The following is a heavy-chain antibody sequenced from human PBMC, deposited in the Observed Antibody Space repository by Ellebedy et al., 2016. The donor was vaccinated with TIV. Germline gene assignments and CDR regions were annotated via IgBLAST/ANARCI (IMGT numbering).Heavy chain of an antibody. Sequence: GESLKISCTVSGFTFSSYAIHWVRLAPGRGLEWVTLISYDGSEKYNADSVKGRFTISKDNSKNTGYLQMNSLGAEETAVYYFGPSAVGHSHGYYFDSWGQGTRVTVSA. J-gene: IGHJ4*02. CDR3: GPSAVGHSHGYYFDS. CDR2: ISYDGSEK. D-gene: IGHD3-22*01. CDR1: GFTFSSYA. V-gene: IGHV3-30-3*01.